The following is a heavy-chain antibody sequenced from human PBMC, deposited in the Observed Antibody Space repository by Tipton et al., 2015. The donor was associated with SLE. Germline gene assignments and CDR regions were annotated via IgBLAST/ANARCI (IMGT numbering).Heavy chain of an antibody. Sequence: SGFTFSSYGMHWVRQAPGKGLEWVAFIRYDGSNKYYADSVKGRFTISRDNSKNTLYLQMNSLRAEDTAVYYCARDTPFDIWGQGTMVTVSS. CDR2: IRYDGSNK. V-gene: IGHV3-30*02. J-gene: IGHJ3*02. CDR3: ARDTPFDI. CDR1: GFTFSSYG.